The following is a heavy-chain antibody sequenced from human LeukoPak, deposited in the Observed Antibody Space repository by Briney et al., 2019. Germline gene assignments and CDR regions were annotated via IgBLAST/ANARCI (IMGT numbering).Heavy chain of an antibody. CDR1: GGSLSSHY. J-gene: IGHJ4*02. D-gene: IGHD3-10*01. CDR2: IFSGGST. CDR3: ARGRGPLRVEFRD. Sequence: PSETLSLTCNVSGGSLSSHYCSWIRQAPGKGLEWIGFIFSGGSTNYNPSLKSRVSISMDTSQNQFSLKLTSVTAADTAVYYCARGRGPLRVEFRDWGQGALVTVSS. V-gene: IGHV4-4*09.